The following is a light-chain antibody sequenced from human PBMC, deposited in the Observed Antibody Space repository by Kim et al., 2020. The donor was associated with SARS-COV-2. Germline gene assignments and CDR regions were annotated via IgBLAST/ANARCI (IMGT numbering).Light chain of an antibody. CDR3: QKYNSAPWT. V-gene: IGKV1-27*01. CDR1: QDIANS. Sequence: ASVGDRVTITWRASQDIANSLAWYQQKPGKVPKLLIYAASTLQSGVPSRFSGSGSGTQFTLTIGSLQTEDVATYYCQKYNSAPWTFGPGTKVDIK. CDR2: AAS. J-gene: IGKJ1*01.